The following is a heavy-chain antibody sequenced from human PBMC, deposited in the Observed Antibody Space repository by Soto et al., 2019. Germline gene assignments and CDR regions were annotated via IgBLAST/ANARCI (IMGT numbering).Heavy chain of an antibody. D-gene: IGHD3-22*01. CDR3: ARGSPNRSGWTLDY. CDR1: GYTFTNYA. Sequence: QVQLVQSGAEEKKPGASMKVSCRASGYTFTNYAMHWERQAPGQSLEWMGWIRADNDNTEYSQRFQGRISITRDTSASTAYMELRSLRSEDTAVFYCARGSPNRSGWTLDYWGQGTLVTVSS. CDR2: IRADNDNT. J-gene: IGHJ4*02. V-gene: IGHV1-3*05.